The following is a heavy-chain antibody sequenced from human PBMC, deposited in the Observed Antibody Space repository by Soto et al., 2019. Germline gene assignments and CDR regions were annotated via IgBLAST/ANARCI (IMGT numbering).Heavy chain of an antibody. V-gene: IGHV1-18*01. CDR2: ISAYNGNT. CDR1: GYTFTNYA. Sequence: QVQLVQSGAEVKKPGASVKVSCKASGYTFTNYAFSWVRQAPGQGLEWMGWISAYNGNTNYPQKLQGRVTMTTDTSTSTAYMGLRSLRSDDTAVYYCARYLAAAGPFDCWGQGTRVTVSS. D-gene: IGHD6-13*01. CDR3: ARYLAAAGPFDC. J-gene: IGHJ4*02.